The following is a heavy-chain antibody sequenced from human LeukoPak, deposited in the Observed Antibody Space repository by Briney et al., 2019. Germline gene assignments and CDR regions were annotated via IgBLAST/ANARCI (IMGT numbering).Heavy chain of an antibody. Sequence: PSETLSLTCTVSGGSISSYYWSWIRQPPGKGLEWIGYIYYSGSTNYNPSLKSRVTISVDTSKNQFSLKLSSVTAADTAVYYCARSTGYSIYYFDYRGQGTLVTVSS. CDR3: ARSTGYSIYYFDY. D-gene: IGHD6-13*01. V-gene: IGHV4-59*01. J-gene: IGHJ4*02. CDR1: GGSISSYY. CDR2: IYYSGST.